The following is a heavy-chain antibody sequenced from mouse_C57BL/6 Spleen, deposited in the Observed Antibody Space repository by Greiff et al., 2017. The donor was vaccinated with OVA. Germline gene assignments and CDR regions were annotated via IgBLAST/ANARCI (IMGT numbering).Heavy chain of an antibody. CDR3: ARGLFITTVVDYAMDY. CDR1: GFTFSDYG. Sequence: DVHLVESGGGLVKPGGSLKLSCAASGFTFSDYGMHWVRQAPAKGLEWVAYISSGSSTIYYADTVKGRFTISRDNAKNTLFLQMTSLRSEDTAMYYCARGLFITTVVDYAMDYWGQGTSVTVSS. D-gene: IGHD1-1*01. J-gene: IGHJ4*01. V-gene: IGHV5-17*01. CDR2: ISSGSSTI.